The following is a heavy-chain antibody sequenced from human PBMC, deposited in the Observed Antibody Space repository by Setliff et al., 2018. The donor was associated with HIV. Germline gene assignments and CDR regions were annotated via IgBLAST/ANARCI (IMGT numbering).Heavy chain of an antibody. D-gene: IGHD5-18*01. CDR2: ISPDGNRN. CDR1: GFTLGNFW. CDR3: ARDSEDTAWDYYYYMDV. V-gene: IGHV3-7*03. Sequence: GGSLRLSCAASGFTLGNFWMHWVRQAPGKGLEWVASISPDGNRNHCVGSVKGRFTASRDNAKSSLYLQMNSLRAEDTAVYFCARDSEDTAWDYYYYMDVWGKGTTVTVSS. J-gene: IGHJ6*03.